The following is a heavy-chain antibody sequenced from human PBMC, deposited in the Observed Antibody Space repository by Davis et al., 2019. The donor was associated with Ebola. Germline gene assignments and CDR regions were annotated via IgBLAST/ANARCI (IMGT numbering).Heavy chain of an antibody. Sequence: DSVKGRFTISRDNFKNRLFLQMDSLRVDDTSVYYCARDSGSYSFDYWGQGIPVTVSS. D-gene: IGHD1-26*01. J-gene: IGHJ4*02. V-gene: IGHV3-30*07. CDR3: ARDSGSYSFDY.